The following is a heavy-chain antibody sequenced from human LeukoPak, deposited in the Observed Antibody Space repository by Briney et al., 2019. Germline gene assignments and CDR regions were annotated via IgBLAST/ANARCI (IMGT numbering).Heavy chain of an antibody. Sequence: SETLSLTCTVSGGSISSYYWSWIRQPPGKGLQWIGYIYYSGSTNYNPSLKSRVTISVDASKNQFSLKLSSVTAADTAVYYCARVNMVRGVIFRGGNPLDYWGQGTLVTVSS. V-gene: IGHV4-59*12. CDR3: ARVNMVRGVIFRGGNPLDY. J-gene: IGHJ4*02. D-gene: IGHD3-10*01. CDR2: IYYSGST. CDR1: GGSISSYY.